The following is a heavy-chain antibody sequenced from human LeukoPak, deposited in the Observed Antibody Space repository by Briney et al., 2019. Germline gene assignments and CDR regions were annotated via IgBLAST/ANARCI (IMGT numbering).Heavy chain of an antibody. CDR3: ARGPRIAVAGTDAFDI. J-gene: IGHJ3*02. CDR1: GFTFSDHY. CDR2: TRNKANSYTT. Sequence: PGGSLRLSCAASGFTFSDHYMDWVRQAPGKGLEWVGRTRNKANSYTTEYAASVKGRFTISRDDSKNSLYLQMNSLKTEDTAVYYCARGPRIAVAGTDAFDIWGQGTVVTVSS. V-gene: IGHV3-72*01. D-gene: IGHD6-19*01.